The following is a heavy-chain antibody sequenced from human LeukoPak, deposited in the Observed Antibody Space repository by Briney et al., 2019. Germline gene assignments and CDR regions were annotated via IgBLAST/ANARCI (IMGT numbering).Heavy chain of an antibody. D-gene: IGHD3-9*01. CDR2: IWNDGSNK. V-gene: IGHV3-33*01. Sequence: PGGSLRLSCAASGFTFSSYGMHWVRQAPGKGLGWVAVIWNDGSNKYYADSVKGRFTLSRDNSKNTLYLQMNSLRAEETAVYYCARGYDILTGYYNGYYFDYWGQGTLVTVSS. J-gene: IGHJ4*02. CDR1: GFTFSSYG. CDR3: ARGYDILTGYYNGYYFDY.